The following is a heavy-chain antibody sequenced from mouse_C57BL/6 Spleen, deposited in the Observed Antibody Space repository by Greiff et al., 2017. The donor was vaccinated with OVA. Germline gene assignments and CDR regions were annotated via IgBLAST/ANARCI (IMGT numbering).Heavy chain of an antibody. CDR2: IDPSDSYT. CDR3: ARIYYTYYAMDY. Sequence: QVKLQQPGAELVMPGASVKLSCKASGYTFTSYWMNWVKQRPGQGLEWIGEIDPSDSYTNYNQKLKGKSTLTVDKSSSTAYMQLSSLTSEDSAVYYCARIYYTYYAMDYWGQGTSVTVSS. CDR1: GYTFTSYW. J-gene: IGHJ4*01. V-gene: IGHV1-69*01. D-gene: IGHD2-1*01.